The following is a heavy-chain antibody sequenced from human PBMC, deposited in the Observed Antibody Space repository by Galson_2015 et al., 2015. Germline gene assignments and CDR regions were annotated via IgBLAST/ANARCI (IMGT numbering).Heavy chain of an antibody. Sequence: SLRLSCAASGFTFSKYGVHWVRQAPGKGLEWLAVIIFDGSKTYYADSVKGRLTISRDNSENIVYLQMNSLRVEDTAVYYCAKSFERHIDYWGQGTLVAVSS. CDR2: IIFDGSKT. CDR1: GFTFSKYG. CDR3: AKSFERHIDY. D-gene: IGHD2-21*01. V-gene: IGHV3-30*18. J-gene: IGHJ4*02.